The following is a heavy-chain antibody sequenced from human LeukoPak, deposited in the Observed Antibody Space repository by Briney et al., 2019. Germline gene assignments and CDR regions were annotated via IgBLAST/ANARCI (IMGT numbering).Heavy chain of an antibody. Sequence: SETLSLTCAVSGGSISSSNRWSWVRQPPGKGLEWIGEIYHSGSTNYNPSLKSRVTISVDKSKNQFSLKLSSVTAADTAVYYCARGGYCSGGSCYPLDYWGQGTLVTVSS. J-gene: IGHJ4*02. CDR1: GGSISSSNR. V-gene: IGHV4-4*02. D-gene: IGHD2-15*01. CDR3: ARGGYCSGGSCYPLDY. CDR2: IYHSGST.